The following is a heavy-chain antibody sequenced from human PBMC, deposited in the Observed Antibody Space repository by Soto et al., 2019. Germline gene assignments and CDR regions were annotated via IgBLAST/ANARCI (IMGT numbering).Heavy chain of an antibody. CDR3: ARSFHSYGSFYFDY. Sequence: GGSLRLSCAASGVTFSSYAMSWVRQAPGKGLEWVSVISSSGGSTYYADSVKGRFTISRDTSKTTLYLQMNSLKTEDTAVYYCARSFHSYGSFYFDYWGQGTLVTVSS. J-gene: IGHJ4*02. CDR2: ISSSGGST. D-gene: IGHD5-18*01. CDR1: GVTFSSYA. V-gene: IGHV3-23*01.